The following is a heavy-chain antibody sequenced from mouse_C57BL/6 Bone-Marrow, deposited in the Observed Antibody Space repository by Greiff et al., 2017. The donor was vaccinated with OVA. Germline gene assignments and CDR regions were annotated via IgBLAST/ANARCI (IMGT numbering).Heavy chain of an antibody. V-gene: IGHV1-72*01. CDR2: IDPNSGGT. D-gene: IGHD1-1*01. CDR1: GYTFTSYW. J-gene: IGHJ1*03. CDR3: AISGITTVVGYWYFDV. Sequence: VQPQQPGAEPVKPGASVKLSRKASGYTFTSYWMHWVKQRPGRGPEWIGRIDPNSGGTKYNEKFKSKATLTVDKLSSAAYMHLGSLTSEDSAVYYCAISGITTVVGYWYFDVWGTGTTVTVSS.